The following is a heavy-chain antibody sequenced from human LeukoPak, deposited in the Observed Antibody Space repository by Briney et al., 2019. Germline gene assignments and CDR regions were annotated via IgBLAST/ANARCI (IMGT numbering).Heavy chain of an antibody. Sequence: GGSLRLSCAASGFTFSSYAMSWVRQAPGKGLEWVSAISGSGGTTYYADSVKGRFTISRDNSKSTLYVQMNSLRAEDTAVYCCAIVVAARQGTIDPWGQGTLVTISS. CDR1: GFTFSSYA. V-gene: IGHV3-23*01. CDR2: ISGSGGTT. CDR3: AIVVAARQGTIDP. D-gene: IGHD6-6*01. J-gene: IGHJ5*02.